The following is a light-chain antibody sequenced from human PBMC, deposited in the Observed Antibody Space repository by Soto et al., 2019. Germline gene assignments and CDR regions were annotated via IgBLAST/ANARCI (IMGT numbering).Light chain of an antibody. J-gene: IGKJ1*01. V-gene: IGKV1-5*03. CDR2: KSS. CDR1: QTISSW. CDR3: QHYNSYSEA. Sequence: DIQMTQSPSTLSGSVGDRVTITCRASQTISSWLAWYQQKPGKAPKLLIYKSSTLKSGVPSMFSGCGSGTEFTLTISSLQPDDFATYYCQHYNSYSEAFGPGTKVEIK.